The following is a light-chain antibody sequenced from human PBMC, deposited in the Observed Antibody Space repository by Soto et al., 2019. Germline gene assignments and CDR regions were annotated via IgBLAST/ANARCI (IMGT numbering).Light chain of an antibody. CDR1: SSDIGGYNS. Sequence: QSALTQPASVSGSPGQSITISCTGTSSDIGGYNSVSWYQQHPGKAPKLMIYEVSNRPSGISNRFSGSKSGNTASLTISGLQAEDEADYYCSSYTSSVAHVFGTGTKLPS. CDR2: EVS. V-gene: IGLV2-14*01. J-gene: IGLJ1*01. CDR3: SSYTSSVAHV.